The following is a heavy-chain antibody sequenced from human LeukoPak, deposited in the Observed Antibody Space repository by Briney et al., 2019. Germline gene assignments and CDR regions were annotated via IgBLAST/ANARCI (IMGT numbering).Heavy chain of an antibody. CDR3: AKSGYSGYDIYYFDY. Sequence: PGGSLRLSCAASGFTFSSYAMSWVRQAPGKGPEWVSAISGSGDSTYCADSVKGRFTISRDNSKNTLYLQMNSLRAEDTAVYYCAKSGYSGYDIYYFDYWGQGTLVTVSS. D-gene: IGHD5-12*01. CDR2: ISGSGDST. CDR1: GFTFSSYA. J-gene: IGHJ4*02. V-gene: IGHV3-23*01.